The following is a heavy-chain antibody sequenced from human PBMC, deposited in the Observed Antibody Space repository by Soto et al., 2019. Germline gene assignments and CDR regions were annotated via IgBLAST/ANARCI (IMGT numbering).Heavy chain of an antibody. Sequence: GGSLRLSCASSGFTFGGSAMHWVRQASGKGLEWVGHIRSKTNSYATTYAESVKGRFTISRDDSMNTAYLQMNSLKTEDTAVYFCTRQTDAVQWLVVPTDYNFDYWGQGTLVTVSS. V-gene: IGHV3-73*01. J-gene: IGHJ4*02. CDR2: IRSKTNSYAT. D-gene: IGHD6-19*01. CDR1: GFTFGGSA. CDR3: TRQTDAVQWLVVPTDYNFDY.